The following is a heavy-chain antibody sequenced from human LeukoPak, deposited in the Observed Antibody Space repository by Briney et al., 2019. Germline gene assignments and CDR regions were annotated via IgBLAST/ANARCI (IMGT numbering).Heavy chain of an antibody. CDR2: ISWNSGSI. Sequence: GRSLRLSCAASGFTSDDYAMHWVRQAPGKGLEWVSGISWNSGSIGYADSVKGRFTISRDNAKNSLYLQMNSLRAEDMALYYCAKDGDVRYCSGGSCHLGGGYFDYWGQGTLVTVSS. CDR1: GFTSDDYA. D-gene: IGHD2-15*01. V-gene: IGHV3-9*02. J-gene: IGHJ4*02. CDR3: AKDGDVRYCSGGSCHLGGGYFDY.